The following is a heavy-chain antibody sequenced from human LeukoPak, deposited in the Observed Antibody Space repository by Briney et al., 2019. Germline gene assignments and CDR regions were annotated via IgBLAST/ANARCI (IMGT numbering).Heavy chain of an antibody. CDR2: INHSGTT. Sequence: PSETLSLTCAVYGGSFSGYYWSWIRQPPGKGLEWIGEINHSGTTNYNPSLKSRVTISVDTSKNQFSLKLSSVTAADTAVYYCATRGTTMVRGVIGYWGQGTLVTVSS. CDR3: ATRGTTMVRGVIGY. CDR1: GGSFSGYY. J-gene: IGHJ4*02. D-gene: IGHD3-10*01. V-gene: IGHV4-34*01.